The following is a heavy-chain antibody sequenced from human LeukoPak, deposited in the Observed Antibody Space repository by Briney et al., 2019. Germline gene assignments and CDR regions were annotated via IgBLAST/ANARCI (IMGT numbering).Heavy chain of an antibody. Sequence: SETLSLTCTVSGDSISGYYWSWIRQPAGKGLEWIGEINHSGSTNYNPSLKSRVTISVDTSKNQFSLKLSSVTAADTAVYYCARHVYYDILTGYSRKIDYWGQGTLVTVSS. J-gene: IGHJ4*02. CDR3: ARHVYYDILTGYSRKIDY. CDR2: INHSGST. CDR1: GDSISGYY. V-gene: IGHV4-34*01. D-gene: IGHD3-9*01.